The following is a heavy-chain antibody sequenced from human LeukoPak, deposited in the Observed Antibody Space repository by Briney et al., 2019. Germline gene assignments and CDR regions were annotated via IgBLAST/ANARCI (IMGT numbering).Heavy chain of an antibody. D-gene: IGHD2-21*01. CDR2: IIPILGIA. J-gene: IGHJ4*02. CDR1: GGTFSSYT. V-gene: IGHV1-69*02. Sequence: SVKVSCKASGGTFSSYTISWARQAPGQGLEWMGRIIPILGIANYAQKFQGRVTITADKSTSTAYMELSSLRSEDTAVYYCAYCGGDCYATRDFDYWGQGTLVTVSS. CDR3: AYCGGDCYATRDFDY.